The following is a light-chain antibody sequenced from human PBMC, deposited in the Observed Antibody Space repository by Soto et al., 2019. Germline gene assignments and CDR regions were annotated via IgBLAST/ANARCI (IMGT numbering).Light chain of an antibody. CDR2: ATS. V-gene: IGKV1-39*01. Sequence: DIQMTQSPSSLSASVGDRVTITCRASQSISSYLNWYQQKPGKAPKLLIYATSSLQSGVPSRFRGSGSGTDLTLTTSRLQPEDFATYYCQQIYNTPFTFGPGTKVDI. CDR3: QQIYNTPFT. J-gene: IGKJ3*01. CDR1: QSISSY.